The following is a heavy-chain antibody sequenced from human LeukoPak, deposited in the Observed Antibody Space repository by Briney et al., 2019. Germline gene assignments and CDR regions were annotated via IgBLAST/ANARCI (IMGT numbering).Heavy chain of an antibody. J-gene: IGHJ4*02. CDR3: ARTTRPNYYDSSGYLRD. D-gene: IGHD3-22*01. Sequence: GASVKGSCKASGGTFSNFAISWVRQAPGQGLEWMGGIIPIFGTANYAQKFQGRVTITADESTSTAYMELSSLRSEDTAVYYCARTTRPNYYDSSGYLRDWGQGTLVTVSS. V-gene: IGHV1-69*13. CDR1: GGTFSNFA. CDR2: IIPIFGTA.